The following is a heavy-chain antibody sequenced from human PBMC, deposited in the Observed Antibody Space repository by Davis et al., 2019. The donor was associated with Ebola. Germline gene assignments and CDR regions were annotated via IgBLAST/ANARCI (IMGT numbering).Heavy chain of an antibody. CDR2: ISSSGSTI. CDR3: ARDKTAASNSKVGYYGMDV. V-gene: IGHV3-11*01. D-gene: IGHD6-13*01. Sequence: GESLKISCAASGFTFSDYYMSWIRQAPGKGLEWVSYISSSGSTIYYADSVKGRFTISRDNAKNSLYLQMNSLRAEDTAVYYCARDKTAASNSKVGYYGMDVWGQGTTVTVSS. J-gene: IGHJ6*02. CDR1: GFTFSDYY.